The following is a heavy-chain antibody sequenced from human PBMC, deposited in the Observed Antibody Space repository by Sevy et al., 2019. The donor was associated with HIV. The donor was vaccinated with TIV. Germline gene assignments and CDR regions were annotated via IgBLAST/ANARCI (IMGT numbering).Heavy chain of an antibody. CDR3: ARGYDFWSGYYRNDAFDI. CDR2: IYYSGST. Sequence: SETLSLTCTVSGGSISSYYWSWIRQPPGKGLEWIGYIYYSGSTNYNPRLKSRVTISVDTSKNQFSLKLSSVTVADTAVYYCARGYDFWSGYYRNDAFDIWGQGTMVTVSS. CDR1: GGSISSYY. J-gene: IGHJ3*02. V-gene: IGHV4-59*01. D-gene: IGHD3-3*01.